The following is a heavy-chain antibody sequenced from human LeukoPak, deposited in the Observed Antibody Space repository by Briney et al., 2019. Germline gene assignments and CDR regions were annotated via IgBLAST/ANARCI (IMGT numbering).Heavy chain of an antibody. CDR1: GFTFSSYD. V-gene: IGHV3-13*01. Sequence: GGSLRLSCAASGFTFSSYDMHWVRQATGKGLEWVSGISSAGDTYYPDSVKGRFTISRDNAKNSLYLQMNSLRAGDTAVYYCARVLPKYFDFLTGFYYYYGMDVWGQGTTVTVSS. CDR3: ARVLPKYFDFLTGFYYYYGMDV. D-gene: IGHD3-9*01. J-gene: IGHJ6*02. CDR2: ISSAGDT.